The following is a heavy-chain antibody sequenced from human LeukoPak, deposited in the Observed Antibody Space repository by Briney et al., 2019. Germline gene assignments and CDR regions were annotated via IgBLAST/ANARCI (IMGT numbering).Heavy chain of an antibody. J-gene: IGHJ4*02. CDR1: GYTFTNYY. V-gene: IGHV1-2*06. CDR2: INPKSGGT. CDR3: ATGILTGFDN. D-gene: IGHD3-9*01. Sequence: ASVKVSCTASGYTFTNYYMHWVRQAPGQGLEWMGRINPKSGGTSYAQKFEGGVTMTRDTSISTVYLELSRLTSDDTAMYYCATGILTGFDNWGQGTLVTVSS.